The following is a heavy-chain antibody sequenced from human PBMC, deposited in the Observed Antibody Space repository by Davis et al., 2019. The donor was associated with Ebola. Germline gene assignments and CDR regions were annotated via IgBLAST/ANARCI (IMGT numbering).Heavy chain of an antibody. D-gene: IGHD1/OR15-1a*01. J-gene: IGHJ6*04. CDR2: IKQDGIQK. Sequence: GESLKISCAASGFAFSTYWMGWVRQAPGKGLEWVANIKQDGIQKYYVDSVKGRFTISRDNAKNTVYLEMHSLRADDTASYYCARGNNMDVWGRGTAVTVSS. CDR1: GFAFSTYW. CDR3: ARGNNMDV. V-gene: IGHV3-7*03.